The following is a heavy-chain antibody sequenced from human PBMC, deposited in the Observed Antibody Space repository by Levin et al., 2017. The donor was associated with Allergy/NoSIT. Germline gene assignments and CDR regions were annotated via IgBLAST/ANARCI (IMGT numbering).Heavy chain of an antibody. CDR1: GYTFTGYY. CDR3: ARGVPVGTTSPDVFDI. D-gene: IGHD5-12*01. J-gene: IGHJ3*02. CDR2: MNPNSGGT. Sequence: GGSLRLSCKTFGYTFTGYYMHWVRQAPGQGLEWMGWMNPNSGGTNYAQKFQGRVTMTRDTSISTAYMELSSLRSDDTAVYYCARGVPVGTTSPDVFDIWGQGTVVTVSS. V-gene: IGHV1-2*02.